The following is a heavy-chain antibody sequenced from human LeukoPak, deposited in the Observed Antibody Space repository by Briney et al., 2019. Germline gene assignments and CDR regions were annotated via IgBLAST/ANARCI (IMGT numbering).Heavy chain of an antibody. CDR2: MHYSGIT. CDR1: GGSISSGSHY. V-gene: IGHV4-39*01. D-gene: IGHD5-12*01. CDR3: ARYPYSDSGVWQAFDY. J-gene: IGHJ4*02. Sequence: KTSETLSLTCIVSGGSISSGSHYWGWIRQPPGKGLEWIGSMHYSGITYYSPSLTSRVTISVDTSKNQFSLRLSSVTAADTAVYCCARYPYSDSGVWQAFDYWGQGTLVTVSS.